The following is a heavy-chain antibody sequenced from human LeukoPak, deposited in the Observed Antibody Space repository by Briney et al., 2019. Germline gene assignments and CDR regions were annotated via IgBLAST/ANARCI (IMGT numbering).Heavy chain of an antibody. V-gene: IGHV3-23*01. CDR2: ISGSGGST. Sequence: AGGSLRLSCAASGFTFSSYAMSWVRQAPGKGLEWVSAISGSGGSTYYADSVKGRFTISRDNSKNTLYLQMNSLRAEDTAVYYCAKVVGIAVAGTVGYWGQGTLVTVSS. CDR3: AKVVGIAVAGTVGY. D-gene: IGHD6-19*01. CDR1: GFTFSSYA. J-gene: IGHJ4*02.